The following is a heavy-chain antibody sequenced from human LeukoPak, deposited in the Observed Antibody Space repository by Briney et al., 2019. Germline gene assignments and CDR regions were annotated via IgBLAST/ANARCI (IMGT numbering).Heavy chain of an antibody. CDR3: TRDRGIALDM. D-gene: IGHD1-14*01. J-gene: IGHJ3*02. CDR2: ISGSGGTV. Sequence: PGGSLRLSCAASGFTFSDYYMSWVRQAPGKGLEGVSYISGSGGTVSYADSVKGRFSISRDSAKNSLFLHMNSLRAEDTGVYYCTRDRGIALDMWGQGTMVAVSS. V-gene: IGHV3-11*01. CDR1: GFTFSDYY.